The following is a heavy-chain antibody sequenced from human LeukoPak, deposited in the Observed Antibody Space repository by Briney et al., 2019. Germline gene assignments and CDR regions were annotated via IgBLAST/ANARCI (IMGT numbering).Heavy chain of an antibody. J-gene: IGHJ4*02. V-gene: IGHV1-2*02. CDR2: INPNSGGT. D-gene: IGHD6-19*01. Sequence: ASVKVSCKASGYTFTGYYMHRVRQAPGQGLEWMGWINPNSGGTNYAQKFQGRVTMTRDTSISTAYMELSRLRSDDTAVYYCARDGVSGWYSGDYWGQGTLVTVSS. CDR1: GYTFTGYY. CDR3: ARDGVSGWYSGDY.